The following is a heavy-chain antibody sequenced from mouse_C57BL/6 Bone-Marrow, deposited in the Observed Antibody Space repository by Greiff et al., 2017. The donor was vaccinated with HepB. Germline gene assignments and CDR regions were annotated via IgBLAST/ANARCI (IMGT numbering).Heavy chain of an antibody. CDR3: TTLGSNGTIYYAMDY. V-gene: IGHV14-4*01. D-gene: IGHD2-5*01. J-gene: IGHJ4*01. CDR2: IDPENGDT. CDR1: GFNIKDDY. Sequence: SGAELVRPGASVKLSCTASGFNIKDDYMHWVKQRPEQGLEWIGWIDPENGDTEYASKFQGKATITADTSSNTAYLQLSSLTSEDTAVYYCTTLGSNGTIYYAMDYWGQGTSVTVSS.